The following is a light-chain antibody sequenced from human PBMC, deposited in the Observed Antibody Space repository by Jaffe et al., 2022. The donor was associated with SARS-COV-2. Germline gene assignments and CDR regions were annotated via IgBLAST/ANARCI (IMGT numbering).Light chain of an antibody. J-gene: IGKJ2*01. V-gene: IGKV3-20*01. CDR3: QQYGSSPPYT. CDR1: QSVSSYY. CDR2: GAS. Sequence: EIVLTQSPGTLSLSPGERATLSCRASQSVSSYYFAWYQQKPGQAPRLLIYGASRRATGIPDRFSGSGSGTDFTLTISRLEPEDFAVYYCQQYGSSPPYTFGQGTKLEIK.